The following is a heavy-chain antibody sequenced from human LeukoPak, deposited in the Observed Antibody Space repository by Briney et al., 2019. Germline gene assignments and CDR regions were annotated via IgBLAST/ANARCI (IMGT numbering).Heavy chain of an antibody. J-gene: IGHJ4*02. Sequence: SETLSLTCAVYGGSFSGYYWSWIRQPPGKGLEWIGEINHSGSTNYNPSLKSRVTILVGTSKNQFSLKLSSVPAADRAVYYCARGVSSHFDYWGQGSLVTVSS. V-gene: IGHV4-34*01. D-gene: IGHD6-6*01. CDR1: GGSFSGYY. CDR3: ARGVSSHFDY. CDR2: INHSGST.